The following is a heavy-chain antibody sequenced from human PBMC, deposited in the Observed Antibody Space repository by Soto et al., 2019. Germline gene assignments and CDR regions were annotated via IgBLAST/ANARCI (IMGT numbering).Heavy chain of an antibody. V-gene: IGHV4-4*07. D-gene: IGHD1-7*01. J-gene: IGHJ5*02. CDR1: GGSISSYY. CDR2: IYTSGST. Sequence: SETLSLTCTVSGGSISSYYWSWIRQPAGKGLEWIGRIYTSGSTNYNPSLKSRVTRSVDTSKNQFSLKLSSVTAADTAVYYCARDSNWNYGGYNWFDPWGQGTLVTVSS. CDR3: ARDSNWNYGGYNWFDP.